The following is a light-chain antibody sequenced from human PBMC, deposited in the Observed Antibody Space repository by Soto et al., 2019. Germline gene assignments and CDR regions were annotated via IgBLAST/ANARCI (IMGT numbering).Light chain of an antibody. CDR1: QDISHY. CDR2: TAS. V-gene: IGKV1-27*01. Sequence: DIQMTQSPSSLSASVGDRVTITCRASQDISHYLAWYQQKPGKVPKLLIFTASTLQSGVPSRFSGSGSGTDFTLTISSLQPDDVATYYCQKYNTAPWTFGQGTKLDIK. CDR3: QKYNTAPWT. J-gene: IGKJ1*01.